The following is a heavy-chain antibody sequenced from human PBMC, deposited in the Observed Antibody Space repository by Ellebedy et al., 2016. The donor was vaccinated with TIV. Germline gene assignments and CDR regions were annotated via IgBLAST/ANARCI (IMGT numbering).Heavy chain of an antibody. V-gene: IGHV1-18*01. D-gene: IGHD5-12*01. CDR2: ISAYNGNT. J-gene: IGHJ4*02. Sequence: ASVKVSCXASGYTFTSYGISWVRQAPGQGLEWMGWISAYNGNTNYAQKLQGRVTMTTDTSTSTAYMELRSLRSDDTAVYYCAREKDSGYDYGIDYWGQGTLVTVSS. CDR3: AREKDSGYDYGIDY. CDR1: GYTFTSYG.